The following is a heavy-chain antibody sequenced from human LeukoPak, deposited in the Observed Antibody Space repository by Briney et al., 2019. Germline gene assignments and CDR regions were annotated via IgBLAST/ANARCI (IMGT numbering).Heavy chain of an antibody. Sequence: GGSLRLSCAASGFTFSSYAMSWVRQAPGKGLEWLSAISGSGGGTYYADSMKGRFTISRDNSKNTLYLQMNSLRAEDTAVYYCAKATSRMTTVTSPLGYWGQGTPVTVSS. CDR2: ISGSGGGT. D-gene: IGHD4-17*01. CDR1: GFTFSSYA. CDR3: AKATSRMTTVTSPLGY. J-gene: IGHJ4*02. V-gene: IGHV3-23*01.